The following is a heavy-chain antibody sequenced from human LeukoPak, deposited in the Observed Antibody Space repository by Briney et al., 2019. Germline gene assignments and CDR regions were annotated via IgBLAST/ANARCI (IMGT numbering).Heavy chain of an antibody. CDR2: ISAYNGNT. V-gene: IGHV1-18*01. Sequence: ASVKVSCKASGYTFTSYGISWVRQAPGQGLEWMGWISAYNGNTNYAQRLQGRVTMTTDTSTSTAYMGLRSLRSDDTAVYYCARFYCSGGSCYLDYWGQGTLVTVSS. J-gene: IGHJ4*02. CDR3: ARFYCSGGSCYLDY. D-gene: IGHD2-15*01. CDR1: GYTFTSYG.